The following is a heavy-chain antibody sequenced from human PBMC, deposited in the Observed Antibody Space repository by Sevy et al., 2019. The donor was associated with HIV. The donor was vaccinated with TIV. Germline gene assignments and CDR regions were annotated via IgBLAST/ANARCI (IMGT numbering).Heavy chain of an antibody. Sequence: GGSLRLSCVASGFSVRDNSMSWVRQAPGQGLEWVSVISAGISTYYAESVEGRLTISRDISGNMVYLQMNSLRPEDTADYYCTRDHWHHGSGSFYFASWGQGTLVTVSS. J-gene: IGHJ4*02. V-gene: IGHV3-53*01. D-gene: IGHD3-10*01. CDR2: ISAGIST. CDR3: TRDHWHHGSGSFYFAS. CDR1: GFSVRDNS.